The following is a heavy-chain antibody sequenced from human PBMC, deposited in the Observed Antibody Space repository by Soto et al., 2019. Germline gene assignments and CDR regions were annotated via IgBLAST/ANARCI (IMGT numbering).Heavy chain of an antibody. Sequence: QLVQSGAAVKEPGESLKIACKGSGFSFTTYWIAWVRQMPGKGLEWMGIIYPGDSKTTYSPSFQGQVTISADKSISTAYLQWSSLKASDTAMYYCARAGFCSTTSCSDAFDIWGQGTMVTVSS. J-gene: IGHJ3*02. V-gene: IGHV5-51*03. CDR3: ARAGFCSTTSCSDAFDI. CDR2: IYPGDSKT. D-gene: IGHD2-2*01. CDR1: GFSFTTYW.